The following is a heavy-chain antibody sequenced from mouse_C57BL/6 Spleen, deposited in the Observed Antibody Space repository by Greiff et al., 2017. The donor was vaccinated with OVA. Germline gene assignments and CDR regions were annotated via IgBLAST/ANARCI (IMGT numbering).Heavy chain of an antibody. V-gene: IGHV1-59*01. CDR1: GYTFTSYW. CDR3: ARQPITTVVEGDY. D-gene: IGHD1-1*01. CDR2: IDPSDSYT. Sequence: QVQLQQPGAELVRPGTSVKLSCKASGYTFTSYWMHWVKQRPGQGLEWIGVIDPSDSYTNYNQKFKGKATLTVDTSSSTAYMQLSSLTSEDSAVYYCARQPITTVVEGDYWGQGTTLTVSS. J-gene: IGHJ2*01.